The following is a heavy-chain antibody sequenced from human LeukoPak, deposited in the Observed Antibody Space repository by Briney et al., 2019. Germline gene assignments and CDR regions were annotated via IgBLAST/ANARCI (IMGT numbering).Heavy chain of an antibody. Sequence: ASVKVSCKAFGYTFISHAMNWVRQAPGQGLELMGWINTNTGIPTYAQGFAGRFVFSLDTSVTTSYLQITSLKPEDTAVYYCARDLVSAGFDIWGQGTMVTVSS. V-gene: IGHV7-4-1*02. CDR1: GYTFISHA. CDR3: ARDLVSAGFDI. CDR2: INTNTGIP. J-gene: IGHJ3*02. D-gene: IGHD6-6*01.